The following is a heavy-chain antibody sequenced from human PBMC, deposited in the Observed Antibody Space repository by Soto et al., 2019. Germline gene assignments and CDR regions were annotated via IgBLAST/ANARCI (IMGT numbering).Heavy chain of an antibody. D-gene: IGHD3-22*01. V-gene: IGHV3-30*18. CDR1: GSTFSNYG. Sequence: QVQLVESGGGMVQPGTSLRLSCAASGSTFSNYGMHWVRQAPGKGLEWMAVISFDGSNKYYADSVKGRFTISRDNSKSTLYLQMNSLRAEDTAVYYCAKVDSSAYFPFDYWGQGTLVTVSS. CDR3: AKVDSSAYFPFDY. CDR2: ISFDGSNK. J-gene: IGHJ4*02.